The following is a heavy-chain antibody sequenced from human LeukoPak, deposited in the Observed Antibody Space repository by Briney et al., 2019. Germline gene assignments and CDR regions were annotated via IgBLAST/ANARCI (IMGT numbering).Heavy chain of an antibody. V-gene: IGHV1-2*02. D-gene: IGHD6-13*01. CDR1: GYTFTGYY. CDR3: ARDRSSSWSYYYYGMDV. Sequence: ASVKVSCKASGYTFTGYYMHWVRQAPGQGLEWMGWINPNSGGTNYAQKFQGRVTMTRDTSISTAYMELSRLGSDDTAVYYCARDRSSSWSYYYYGMDVWGQGTTVTVSS. J-gene: IGHJ6*02. CDR2: INPNSGGT.